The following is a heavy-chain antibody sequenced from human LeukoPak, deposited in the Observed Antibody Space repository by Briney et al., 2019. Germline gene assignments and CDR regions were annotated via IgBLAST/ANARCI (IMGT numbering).Heavy chain of an antibody. V-gene: IGHV3-7*01. CDR2: IKQDGSEK. Sequence: GGSLRLSCAASGFTFSSYSMNWVRQAPGKGLEWVANIKQDGSEKYYVDSVKGRFTISRDNAKNSLYLQMNSLRAEDTAVYYCARVQGCSGGSCYRGAFDIWGQGTMVTVSS. CDR3: ARVQGCSGGSCYRGAFDI. J-gene: IGHJ3*02. D-gene: IGHD2-15*01. CDR1: GFTFSSYS.